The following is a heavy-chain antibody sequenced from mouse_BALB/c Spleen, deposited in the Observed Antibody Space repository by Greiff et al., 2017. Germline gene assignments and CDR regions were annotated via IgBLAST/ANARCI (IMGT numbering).Heavy chain of an antibody. CDR3: ARHDYDGIFDY. CDR1: GYTFTSYW. D-gene: IGHD2-4*01. CDR2: INPSTGYT. Sequence: VQLQQSGAELAKPGASVKMSCKASGYTFTSYWMHWVKQRPGQGLEWIGYINPSTGYTEYNQKFKDKATLTADKSSSTAYMQLSSLTSEDSAVYYCARHDYDGIFDYWGQGTTLTVSS. V-gene: IGHV1-7*01. J-gene: IGHJ2*01.